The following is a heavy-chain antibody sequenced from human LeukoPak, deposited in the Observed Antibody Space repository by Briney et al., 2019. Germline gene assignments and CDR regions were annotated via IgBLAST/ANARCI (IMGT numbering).Heavy chain of an antibody. CDR1: GYTFTSYG. CDR3: ARKTWNGYSNHFDY. J-gene: IGHJ4*02. CDR2: ISAYNGNT. Sequence: ASVTVSCKASGYTFTSYGISWVRQAPGQGLEWMGWISAYNGNTNYAQKLQGRVTMTTDISTSTAYMELRSLRSDDTAVYYCARKTWNGYSNHFDYWGQGTLVTVSS. V-gene: IGHV1-18*01. D-gene: IGHD3-3*01.